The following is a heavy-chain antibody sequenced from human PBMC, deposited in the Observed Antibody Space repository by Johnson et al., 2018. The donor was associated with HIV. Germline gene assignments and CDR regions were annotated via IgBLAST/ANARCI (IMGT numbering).Heavy chain of an antibody. V-gene: IGHV3-30*04. D-gene: IGHD3-16*01. CDR1: GFTFSSYA. J-gene: IGHJ3*02. Sequence: QVQLVESGGGVVQPGRSLRLSCAASGFTFSSYAMHWVRQAPGKGLEWVAVISYDGSNKYSADSVKGRFTISRDNSNNTLYLQMNSLRAEDTAVYYCASFGAEAGLGGAVHIWGQGTLVTVSS. CDR3: ASFGAEAGLGGAVHI. CDR2: ISYDGSNK.